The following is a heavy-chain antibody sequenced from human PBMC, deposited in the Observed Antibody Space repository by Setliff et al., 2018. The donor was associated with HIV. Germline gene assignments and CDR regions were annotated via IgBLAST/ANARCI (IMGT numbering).Heavy chain of an antibody. CDR3: AKGAGFYGDYTFDH. V-gene: IGHV4-59*11. J-gene: IGHJ4*02. CDR1: GPSINIHY. CDR2: IYSTGST. Sequence: SETLSLTCTVSGPSINIHYWSWIRQSPGKGFEWIGYIYSTGSTNYNPSLQSRVTISMVASRNQFSLKVTSVTAAGTADYYCAKGAGFYGDYTFDHWGQGRQVTVSS. D-gene: IGHD4-17*01.